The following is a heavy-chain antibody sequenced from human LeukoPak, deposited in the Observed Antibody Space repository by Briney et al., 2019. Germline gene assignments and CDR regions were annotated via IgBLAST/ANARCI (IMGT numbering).Heavy chain of an antibody. D-gene: IGHD5-18*01. CDR2: IWYDGSNK. V-gene: IGHV3-33*01. J-gene: IGHJ4*02. Sequence: QPGGSLRLSCAASGFTFSSYGMRWVRQAPGKGLEWVAVIWYDGSNKYYADSVKGRFTISRGNSKNTLYLQMNSLRAEDTAVYYCAREFDSYGYGCFDYWGQGTLVTVSS. CDR3: AREFDSYGYGCFDY. CDR1: GFTFSSYG.